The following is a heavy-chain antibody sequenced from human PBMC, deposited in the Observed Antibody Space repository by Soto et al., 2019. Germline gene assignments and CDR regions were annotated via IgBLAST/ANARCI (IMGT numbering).Heavy chain of an antibody. D-gene: IGHD3-3*01. CDR1: GFTFSIYA. J-gene: IGHJ6*02. Sequence: GGSLRLSCAASGFTFSIYAMHWVRQAPGKGLEWVAVISYDGSNKYYADSVKGRFTISRDNSKNTLYLQMNSLRAEDTAVYYCAREHRHYDFWSGYYKEDYYYGMDVWGQGTTVTVSS. CDR3: AREHRHYDFWSGYYKEDYYYGMDV. CDR2: ISYDGSNK. V-gene: IGHV3-30-3*01.